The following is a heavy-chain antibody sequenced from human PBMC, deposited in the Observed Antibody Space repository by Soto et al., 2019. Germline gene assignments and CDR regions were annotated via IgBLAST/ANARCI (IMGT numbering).Heavy chain of an antibody. CDR3: ARPGSGYKAVYYGLDV. CDR2: IYPGDSDT. Sequence: GESLKISCRGSRYSFISYWIGWVRQMPGKGLEWMGTIYPGDSDTRYSPSFQGQVPISAGKHISTAYLQWSSLKASDTAMYYCARPGSGYKAVYYGLDVWGQGTTV. D-gene: IGHD5-18*01. J-gene: IGHJ6*02. CDR1: RYSFISYW. V-gene: IGHV5-51*01.